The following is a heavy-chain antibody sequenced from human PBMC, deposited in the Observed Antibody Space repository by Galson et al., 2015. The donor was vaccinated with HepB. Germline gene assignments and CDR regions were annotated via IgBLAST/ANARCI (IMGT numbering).Heavy chain of an antibody. J-gene: IGHJ4*02. CDR2: INNSGHT. V-gene: IGHV4-59*09. CDR3: ARGAHSPLFDY. Sequence: GHINNSGHTHYNPSLERRVTISVDTSTNQFSLKLSSVTAADTDVYYCARGAHSPLFDYWGQGTLVTVSS.